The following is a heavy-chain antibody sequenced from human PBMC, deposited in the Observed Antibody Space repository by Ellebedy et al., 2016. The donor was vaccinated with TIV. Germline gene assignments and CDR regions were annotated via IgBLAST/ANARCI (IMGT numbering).Heavy chain of an antibody. J-gene: IGHJ4*02. V-gene: IGHV3-21*01. CDR3: AREGDQWLLADY. CDR2: IDGSSTSI. Sequence: GESLKISCAASGFTFGSYWMSWVRQAPGKGLEWISMIDGSSTSIYYADSVRGRFTISRGNAKNSVYLQMDSLRGEDTAVYYCAREGDQWLLADYWGQGTLVTVSS. D-gene: IGHD6-19*01. CDR1: GFTFGSYW.